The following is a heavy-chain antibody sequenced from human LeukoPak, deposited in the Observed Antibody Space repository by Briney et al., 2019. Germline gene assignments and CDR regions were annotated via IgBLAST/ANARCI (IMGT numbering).Heavy chain of an antibody. CDR3: ARGIAAAGFFDY. J-gene: IGHJ4*02. D-gene: IGHD6-13*01. Sequence: SETLSLTCTVSGGSISSYYWSWIRQPAGKGLEWIGRIYTSGSTNYNPSLKSRVTISVDTSKNQFSLKLSSVTAADTAAYYCARGIAAAGFFDYWGQGTLVTVSS. CDR2: IYTSGST. V-gene: IGHV4-4*07. CDR1: GGSISSYY.